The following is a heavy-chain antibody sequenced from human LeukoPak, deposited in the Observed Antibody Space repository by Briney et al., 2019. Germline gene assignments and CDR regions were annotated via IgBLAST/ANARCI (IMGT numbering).Heavy chain of an antibody. CDR3: ARWNRDYYGSSGYYDLNDY. J-gene: IGHJ4*02. CDR1: GYTFTGYY. D-gene: IGHD3-22*01. Sequence: GASVKVSCKASGYTFTGYYMHWVRQAPGQGLEWMGRINPNSGGTNYAQKFQGRVTMTRDTSISTAYMELSRLRSDDTAVYYCARWNRDYYGSSGYYDLNDYWGQGTLVTVSS. V-gene: IGHV1-2*06. CDR2: INPNSGGT.